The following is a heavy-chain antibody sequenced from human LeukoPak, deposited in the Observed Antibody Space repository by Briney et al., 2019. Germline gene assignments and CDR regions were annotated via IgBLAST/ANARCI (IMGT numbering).Heavy chain of an antibody. V-gene: IGHV3-48*02. D-gene: IGHD3-9*01. CDR2: ISHDSERI. J-gene: IGHJ4*02. CDR1: GFTFSSYV. Sequence: GGSLRLSCAASGFTFSSYVMSLVRQAPGKGLEWVSYISHDSERIYYADSVKGRFTISRDNADNSLYLQMNNLRDEDTALYYCVRDNDWAFHYWGQGTLVTVSS. CDR3: VRDNDWAFHY.